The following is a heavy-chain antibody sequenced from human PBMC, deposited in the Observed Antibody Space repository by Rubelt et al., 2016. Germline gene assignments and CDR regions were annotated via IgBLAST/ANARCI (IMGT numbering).Heavy chain of an antibody. CDR2: IHYSEST. Sequence: QLQLQESGPGLVKPSETLSLTCTVSGGSISSSIYYWGWLRQPPGTGLAWIGNIHYSESTFYNPSLKSRVTVSVATSKNQFSLKLSSVTAADAAVYYCARHGGGSAWERVDYWGQGTLVTVSS. V-gene: IGHV4-39*01. CDR3: ARHGGGSAWERVDY. D-gene: IGHD6-25*01. J-gene: IGHJ4*02. CDR1: GGSISSSIYY.